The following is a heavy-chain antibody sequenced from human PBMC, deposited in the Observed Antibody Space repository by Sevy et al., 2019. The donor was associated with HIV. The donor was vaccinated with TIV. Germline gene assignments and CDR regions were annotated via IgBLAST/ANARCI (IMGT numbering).Heavy chain of an antibody. V-gene: IGHV4-34*01. Sequence: SETLSLTCAVYGGSFSGYYWSWIRQPPGKGLEWIGEINHSGSTNYNPSLKSRVTISVDTSKNQFSLKLSSVTAADTAVYYCARGRAGLLWFGELHNWFDPCGQGTLVTVSS. CDR1: GGSFSGYY. CDR3: ARGRAGLLWFGELHNWFDP. D-gene: IGHD3-10*01. J-gene: IGHJ5*02. CDR2: INHSGST.